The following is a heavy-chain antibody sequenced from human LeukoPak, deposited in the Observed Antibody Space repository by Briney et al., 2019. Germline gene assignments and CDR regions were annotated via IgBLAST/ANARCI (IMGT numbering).Heavy chain of an antibody. CDR2: ISGSSCYI. D-gene: IGHD2-21*01. CDR3: ARVGGDGLRRTYYYHYMDV. J-gene: IGHJ6*03. Sequence: GGSLRLSCAASGFTFSIYSMSWVGQAPGKGLEWVSSISGSSCYIYYADSVTGRFSISRDHAKHSLYLQLNRLRAEGQAVYCCARVGGDGLRRTYYYHYMDVWGKGTTVTVSS. CDR1: GFTFSIYS. V-gene: IGHV3-21*01.